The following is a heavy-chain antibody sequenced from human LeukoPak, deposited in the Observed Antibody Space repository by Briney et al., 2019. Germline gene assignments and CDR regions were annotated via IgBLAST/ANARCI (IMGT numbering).Heavy chain of an antibody. CDR1: GFSFSEYW. D-gene: IGHD3-10*01. V-gene: IGHV3-23*01. Sequence: HTGGSLRLSCAASGFSFSEYWMSWVRQAPGKGLEWVSAISGSGGSTYYADSVKGRFTISRDNSKNTLYLQMNSLRAEDTAVYYCAKVAFGSGSSIFDYWGQGTLVTVSS. CDR3: AKVAFGSGSSIFDY. J-gene: IGHJ4*02. CDR2: ISGSGGST.